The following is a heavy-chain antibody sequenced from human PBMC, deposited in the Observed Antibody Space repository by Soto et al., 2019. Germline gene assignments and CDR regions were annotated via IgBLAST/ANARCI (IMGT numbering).Heavy chain of an antibody. J-gene: IGHJ6*02. Sequence: SETLSLTCTVSGGSISSYYWSWIRQPPGKGLEWIGYIYYSGSTNYNPSLKSRVTISVDTSKNQFSLKLSSVTAADTAVYYCARNYGSGSSNYYYGMDVWGQGTTVTV. CDR2: IYYSGST. CDR1: GGSISSYY. V-gene: IGHV4-59*01. D-gene: IGHD3-10*01. CDR3: ARNYGSGSSNYYYGMDV.